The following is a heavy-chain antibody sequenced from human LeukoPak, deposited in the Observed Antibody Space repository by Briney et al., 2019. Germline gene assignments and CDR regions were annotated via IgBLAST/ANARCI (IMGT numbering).Heavy chain of an antibody. J-gene: IGHJ3*02. CDR3: ARDSNRYYDSAFDI. V-gene: IGHV3-11*04. CDR1: GFTFSDYY. D-gene: IGHD3-22*01. CDR2: ISSSGSTI. Sequence: GGSLRLSCAASGFTFSDYYMSWIRQAPGKGLEWVSYISSSGSTIYYADSVKGRFTISRDNAKNSLYLQMNSLRAEDTAVYYCARDSNRYYDSAFDIWGQGTMVTVSS.